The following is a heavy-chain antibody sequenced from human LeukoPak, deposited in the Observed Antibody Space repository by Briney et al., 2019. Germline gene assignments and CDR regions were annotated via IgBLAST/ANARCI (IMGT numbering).Heavy chain of an antibody. V-gene: IGHV3-23*01. J-gene: IGHJ4*02. D-gene: IGHD3-22*01. CDR3: AKDQRIGDSSGYYFTSFDY. CDR2: ISGGGGST. CDR1: GFTFSNYA. Sequence: GGSLRLSCAASGFTFSNYAMSWVRQAPGKGLEWVSAISGGGGSTYYADSVKGRFTISRDNSKNTLYLQLNSLRAEDTAVYYCAKDQRIGDSSGYYFTSFDYWGQGTLVTFSS.